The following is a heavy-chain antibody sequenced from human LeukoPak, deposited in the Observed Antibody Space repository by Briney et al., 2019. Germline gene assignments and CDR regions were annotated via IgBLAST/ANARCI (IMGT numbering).Heavy chain of an antibody. CDR2: ISSSGSTI. V-gene: IGHV3-48*03. CDR3: ARLLVVVPATMANYGMDV. J-gene: IGHJ6*02. Sequence: GGSLRLSCTASGFTFSSYEMNWVRQAPGKGLEWVSYISSSGSTIYYADSVKGRFTISRDNAKNSLYLQMNSLRADDTAVYYCARLLVVVPATMANYGMDVWGQGTTVTVSS. D-gene: IGHD2-2*01. CDR1: GFTFSSYE.